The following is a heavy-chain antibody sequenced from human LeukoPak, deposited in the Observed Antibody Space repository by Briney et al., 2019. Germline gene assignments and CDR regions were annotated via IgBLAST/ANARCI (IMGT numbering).Heavy chain of an antibody. V-gene: IGHV3-48*01. CDR1: GFTFSSYG. CDR3: ARDYLPYYYGSGSYSGY. D-gene: IGHD3-10*01. CDR2: ISSSSSTI. J-gene: IGHJ4*02. Sequence: HPGGSLRLSCAASGFTFSSYGMHWVRQAPGKGLEWVSYISSSSSTIYYADSVKGRFTISRDNAKNSLYLQMNSLRAEDTAVYYCARDYLPYYYGSGSYSGYWGQGTLVTVSS.